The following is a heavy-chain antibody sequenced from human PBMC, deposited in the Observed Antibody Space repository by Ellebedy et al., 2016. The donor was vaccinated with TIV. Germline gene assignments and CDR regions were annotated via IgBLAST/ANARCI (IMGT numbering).Heavy chain of an antibody. J-gene: IGHJ3*02. CDR2: IKQDGSEK. V-gene: IGHV3-7*01. Sequence: GGSLRLSCAASGFTFSSYWMSWVRQAPGKGLEWVANIKQDGSEKYYLDSVKGRFTISRDNAKSSLYLLMNNLSAEDTGVYYCATDGSYGDYRSPTHAFEIWGQGTLVTVSS. CDR3: ATDGSYGDYRSPTHAFEI. CDR1: GFTFSSYW. D-gene: IGHD4-17*01.